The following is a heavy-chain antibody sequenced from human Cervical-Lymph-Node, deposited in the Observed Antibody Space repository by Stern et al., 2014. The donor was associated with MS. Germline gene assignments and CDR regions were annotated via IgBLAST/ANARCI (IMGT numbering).Heavy chain of an antibody. CDR3: ARSGTVTTKFDF. Sequence: EVQLVESGGGLVKPGGSLRLSCAASGFNFSSYSMHWVRQAPGKGLEWVSSISGNGAYIYSTDSLKGQFTISRDNTKDSLYLQMNSLRAEDTAVYYCARSGTVTTKFDFWGQGTLVTVSS. D-gene: IGHD4-17*01. V-gene: IGHV3-21*01. CDR1: GFNFSSYS. J-gene: IGHJ4*02. CDR2: ISGNGAYI.